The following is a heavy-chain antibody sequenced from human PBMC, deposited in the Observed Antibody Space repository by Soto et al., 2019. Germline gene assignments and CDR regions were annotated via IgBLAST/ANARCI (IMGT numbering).Heavy chain of an antibody. CDR3: TRVPSGSGSYFFGY. CDR2: IRSKAYGGTT. J-gene: IGHJ4*02. CDR1: GFTFGDYA. D-gene: IGHD1-26*01. V-gene: IGHV3-49*03. Sequence: SLRLSCTASGFTFGDYAMSWFRQAPGKGLEWVGFIRSKAYGGTTEYAASVKGRFTISRDDSKSIAYLQMNSLKTEDTAVYYCTRVPSGSGSYFFGYWGRGTLVTVSS.